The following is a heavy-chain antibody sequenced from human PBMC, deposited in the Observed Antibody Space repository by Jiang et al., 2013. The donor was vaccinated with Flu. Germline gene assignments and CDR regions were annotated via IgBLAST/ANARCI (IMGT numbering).Heavy chain of an antibody. CDR3: ARKRGGYGVFDY. V-gene: IGHV3-7*03. Sequence: EWVANIKHDGGEKYYVDSVKGRFTISRDNANNSLYLQLSSLRAEDTAVYFCARKRGGYGVFDYWGQGALVTVSS. CDR2: IKHDGGEK. D-gene: IGHD2-8*01. J-gene: IGHJ4*02.